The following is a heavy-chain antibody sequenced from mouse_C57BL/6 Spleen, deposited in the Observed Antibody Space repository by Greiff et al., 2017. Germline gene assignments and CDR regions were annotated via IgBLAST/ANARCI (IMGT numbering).Heavy chain of an antibody. CDR3: AREGDYDYFYYAMDY. V-gene: IGHV1-81*01. CDR1: GYTFTSYG. Sequence: VKLMESGAELARPGASVKLSCKASGYTFTSYGISWVKQRTGQGLEWIGEIYPRSGNTYYNEKFKGKATLTADKSSSTAYMELRSLTSEDSAVYFCAREGDYDYFYYAMDYWGQGTSVTVSS. J-gene: IGHJ4*01. D-gene: IGHD2-4*01. CDR2: IYPRSGNT.